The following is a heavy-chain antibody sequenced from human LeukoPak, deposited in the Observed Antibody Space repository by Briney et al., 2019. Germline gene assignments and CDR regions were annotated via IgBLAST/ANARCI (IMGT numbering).Heavy chain of an antibody. CDR3: ARGPHCSGGSCYSAYYYGMDV. CDR1: GGSFSGYC. D-gene: IGHD2-15*01. Sequence: SETLSLTCAVYGGSFSGYCWSWIRQPPGKGLEWIGEINHSGSTNYNPSLKSRVTISVDTSKNQFSLKLSSVTAADTAVYYCARGPHCSGGSCYSAYYYGMDVWGQGTTVTVSS. V-gene: IGHV4-34*01. CDR2: INHSGST. J-gene: IGHJ6*02.